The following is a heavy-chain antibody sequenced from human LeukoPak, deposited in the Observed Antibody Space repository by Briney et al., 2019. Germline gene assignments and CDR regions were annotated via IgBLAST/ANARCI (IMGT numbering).Heavy chain of an antibody. Sequence: GESLKISCKGSGYSFTSYWIAWVRQMPGKGLEWMGIIYPGDSDTKYSPSFQGQITISADKSITTAYLQWSSLKASDTAMYYCARLGTPGMTDFDYWGQGTLATVSS. J-gene: IGHJ4*02. CDR2: IYPGDSDT. CDR3: ARLGTPGMTDFDY. CDR1: GYSFTSYW. V-gene: IGHV5-51*01. D-gene: IGHD1-1*01.